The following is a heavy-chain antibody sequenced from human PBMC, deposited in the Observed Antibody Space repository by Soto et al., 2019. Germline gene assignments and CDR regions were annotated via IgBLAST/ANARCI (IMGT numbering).Heavy chain of an antibody. J-gene: IGHJ4*02. D-gene: IGHD1-26*01. Sequence: GGSLRLSCTASGFTFGDYAMSWFRQAPGKGLEWVGFIRSKAYGGTTEYAAPVKGRFTISRDDSKSIAYLQMNSLKTEDTAVYYCTREQIVGATIYPADYWGQGTLVTVSS. CDR2: IRSKAYGGTT. CDR3: TREQIVGATIYPADY. CDR1: GFTFGDYA. V-gene: IGHV3-49*03.